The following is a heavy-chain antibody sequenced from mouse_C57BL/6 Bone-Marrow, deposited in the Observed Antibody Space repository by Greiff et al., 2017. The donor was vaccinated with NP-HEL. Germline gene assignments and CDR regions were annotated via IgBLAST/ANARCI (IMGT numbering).Heavy chain of an antibody. V-gene: IGHV1-4*01. CDR3: ARKYYGSPWFAY. Sequence: VQLQQSGAELARPGASVKMSCKASGYTFTSYTMHWVKQRPGQGLEWIGYINPSSGYTKYNQKFKDKATLTADKSSSTAYMQLSSLTSEDSAVYYCARKYYGSPWFAYWGQGTLVTVSA. D-gene: IGHD1-1*01. CDR1: GYTFTSYT. J-gene: IGHJ3*01. CDR2: INPSSGYT.